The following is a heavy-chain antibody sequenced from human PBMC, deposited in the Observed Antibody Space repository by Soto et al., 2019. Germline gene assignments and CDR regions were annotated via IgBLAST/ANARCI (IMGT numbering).Heavy chain of an antibody. CDR1: RFTLTNNG. CDR3: AKDRGLAESGTWSHYYYGMDV. Sequence: QVQLLESGGGVVQPGRSLRLSCVASRFTLTNNGMHWVRQAPGQGLEWVAVISSDGSSYYYGDSVRGRFTISRDTSKNTLFLEMNSLTTADTAVYYCAKDRGLAESGTWSHYYYGMDVWGQGTSVTVS. J-gene: IGHJ6*02. D-gene: IGHD1-26*01. CDR2: ISSDGSSY. V-gene: IGHV3-30*18.